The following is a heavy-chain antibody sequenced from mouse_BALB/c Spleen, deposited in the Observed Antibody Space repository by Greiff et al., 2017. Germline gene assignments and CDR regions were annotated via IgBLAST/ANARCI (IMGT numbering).Heavy chain of an antibody. V-gene: IGHV5-9-4*01. Sequence: EVQLQESGGGLVKPGGSLKLSCAASGFTFSSYAMSWVRQSPEKRLEWVAEISSGGSYTYYPDTVTGRFTISRDNAKNTLYLEMRSLRSEDTAMYSCAGDYGNCALDYWGQGTSVTVSS. CDR2: ISSGGSYT. CDR1: GFTFSSYA. J-gene: IGHJ4*01. CDR3: AGDYGNCALDY. D-gene: IGHD2-1*01.